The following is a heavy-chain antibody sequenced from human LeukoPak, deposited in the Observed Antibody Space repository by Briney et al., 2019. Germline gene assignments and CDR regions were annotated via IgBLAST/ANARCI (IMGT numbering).Heavy chain of an antibody. CDR2: IYYSGST. Sequence: SETLSLTCTVSGDSISSYYWSWIRQPPGKGLEWIGYIYYSGSTNYNPSLKSRVTISVDTSKNQFSLKLSSVTAADTAVYYCAREVGQYSSGWLSSEFYFDYWGQGTLVTVSS. V-gene: IGHV4-59*12. D-gene: IGHD6-19*01. CDR1: GDSISSYY. CDR3: AREVGQYSSGWLSSEFYFDY. J-gene: IGHJ4*02.